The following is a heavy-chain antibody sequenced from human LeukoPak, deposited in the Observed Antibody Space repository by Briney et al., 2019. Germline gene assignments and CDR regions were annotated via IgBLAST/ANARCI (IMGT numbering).Heavy chain of an antibody. CDR2: IYSGGST. Sequence: GGSLRLSCAASGFTVSSNYMSWVRQAPGKGLKWVSVIYSGGSTYYADSVKGRFTISRDNSKNTLYLQMNSLRAEDTAVYYCAREEERTYSSSSSPDYWGQGTLVTVSS. CDR3: AREEERTYSSSSSPDY. V-gene: IGHV3-53*01. D-gene: IGHD6-6*01. CDR1: GFTVSSNY. J-gene: IGHJ4*02.